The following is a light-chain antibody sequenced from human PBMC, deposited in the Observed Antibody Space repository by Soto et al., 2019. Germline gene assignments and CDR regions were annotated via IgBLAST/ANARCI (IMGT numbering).Light chain of an antibody. CDR1: QSVSSSY. CDR3: QPCGSSPPT. CDR2: GAS. V-gene: IGKV3-20*01. J-gene: IGKJ1*01. Sequence: EIVLTQSPGTLSLSPGEGATLSCRASQSVSSSYLAWYQQKPGQAPRLLIYGASSRATGIPDRFSGSGSGTDFTLTIIRLEPEDFAVYYCQPCGSSPPTFGQGTKVEMK.